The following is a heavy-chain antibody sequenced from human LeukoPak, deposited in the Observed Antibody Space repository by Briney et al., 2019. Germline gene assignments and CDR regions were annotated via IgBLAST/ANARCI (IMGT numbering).Heavy chain of an antibody. Sequence: GGSLRLSCAASGFTFSSYAMSWVRQAPGKGLEWVSYISSSSSTIYYADSVKGRFTISRDNAKNSLYLQMNSLRAEDTAVYYCARAQNVRWLHSCWFDPWGQGTLVTVSS. CDR2: ISSSSSTI. CDR1: GFTFSSYA. D-gene: IGHD5-24*01. V-gene: IGHV3-48*01. CDR3: ARAQNVRWLHSCWFDP. J-gene: IGHJ5*02.